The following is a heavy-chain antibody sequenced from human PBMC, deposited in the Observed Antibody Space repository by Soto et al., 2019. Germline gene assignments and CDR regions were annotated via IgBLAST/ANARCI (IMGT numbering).Heavy chain of an antibody. Sequence: ASVKVSCKTSGYSFTSYSIHWVRQAPGQGLEWMGIINPSGGSTNYAQKLQGRVSMTRDRSTSTVHMELSSLRSDDTAMYYCAREYGNYDSSGYYAYWGQGTLLTVSS. CDR1: GYSFTSYS. CDR2: INPSGGST. J-gene: IGHJ4*02. D-gene: IGHD3-22*01. CDR3: AREYGNYDSSGYYAY. V-gene: IGHV1-46*01.